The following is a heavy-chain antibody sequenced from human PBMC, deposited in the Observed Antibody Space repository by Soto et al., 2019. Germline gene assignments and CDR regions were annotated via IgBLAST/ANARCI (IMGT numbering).Heavy chain of an antibody. CDR1: GGSISSGDYY. CDR3: ARDPGRVVRANYNWFDP. CDR2: IYYSGST. J-gene: IGHJ5*02. D-gene: IGHD2-8*01. Sequence: LSLTCTVSGGSISSGDYYWSWIRQPPGKGLEWIGYIYYSGSTYYNPSLKSRVTISVDTSKNQFSLKLSSVTAADTAVYYCARDPGRVVRANYNWFDPWGQGTLVTVSS. V-gene: IGHV4-30-4*01.